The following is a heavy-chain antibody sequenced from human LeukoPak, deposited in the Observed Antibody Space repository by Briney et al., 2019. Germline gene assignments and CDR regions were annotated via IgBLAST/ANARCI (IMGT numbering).Heavy chain of an antibody. Sequence: SETLSLTCTVSGGSISSYYWSWIRQPPGKGLEWIGYTYYSGSTNYNPSLKSRVTISVDTSKNQFSLKLSSVTAADTAVYYCARVRDDYYWFDPWGQGTLVTVSS. CDR3: ARVRDDYYWFDP. D-gene: IGHD4-11*01. J-gene: IGHJ5*02. CDR2: TYYSGST. CDR1: GGSISSYY. V-gene: IGHV4-59*12.